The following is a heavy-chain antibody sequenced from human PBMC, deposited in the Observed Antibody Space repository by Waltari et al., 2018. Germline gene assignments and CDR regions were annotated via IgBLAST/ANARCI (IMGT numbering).Heavy chain of an antibody. CDR2: LYYTGTT. CDR3: GRDSGWYAY. CDR1: GASIKTNEFY. J-gene: IGHJ4*02. Sequence: QLQLQASGPTMVKPPETLSLTCTVSGASIKTNEFYWGWIRQTPGKGLEWIGSLYYTGTTYYDPSLRSRATLSVDTSKNQFSLTLHSVTAADTAIYYCGRDSGWYAYWGQGIQITVSS. V-gene: IGHV4-39*07. D-gene: IGHD6-19*01.